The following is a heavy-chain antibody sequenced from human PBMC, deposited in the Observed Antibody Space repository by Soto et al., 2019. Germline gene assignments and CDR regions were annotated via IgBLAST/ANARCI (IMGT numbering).Heavy chain of an antibody. CDR3: TMDLYGGSSGFDY. CDR2: ISSDGSKQ. J-gene: IGHJ4*02. CDR1: GFTFSNNG. V-gene: IGHV3-30*03. D-gene: IGHD2-15*01. Sequence: QVQLVESGGGVVQPGRSLRLSCVASGFTFSNNGIHWVRQAPGKGLEWVAVISSDGSKQYYADSVKGRFTISRDNSKKTLYLQMNSLKAEDTAVYYSTMDLYGGSSGFDYRGQGTLVSVSS.